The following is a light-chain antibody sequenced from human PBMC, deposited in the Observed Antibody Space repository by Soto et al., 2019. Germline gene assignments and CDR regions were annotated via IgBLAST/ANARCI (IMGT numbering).Light chain of an antibody. V-gene: IGLV2-14*01. CDR1: SSDVGGYNF. J-gene: IGLJ3*02. CDR3: SSYTSSSTAV. CDR2: EVS. Sequence: QSVLTQPASVSGSPGQSITISCTGASSDVGGYNFVSWYQQHPGKAPKLMIFEVSNRPSGVSDRFSGSKSGNTAYLTISGLQAEDEADYYCSSYTSSSTAVFGGGTKVTVX.